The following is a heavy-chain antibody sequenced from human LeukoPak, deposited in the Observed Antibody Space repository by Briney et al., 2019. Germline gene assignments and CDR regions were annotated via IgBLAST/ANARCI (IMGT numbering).Heavy chain of an antibody. J-gene: IGHJ4*02. V-gene: IGHV4-61*02. CDR3: ARAQGSGSYYFDPYYFDY. CDR1: GGSLSSGSYY. CDR2: IYTSGST. D-gene: IGHD3-10*01. Sequence: SETLSLTCTVSGGSLSSGSYYWGWLRQPAGRGLEWLGRIYTSGSTNYNPSLKSRVTISENTAKNQFSLKLSSVTAADTAVYYCARAQGSGSYYFDPYYFDYWGQGTLVTVSS.